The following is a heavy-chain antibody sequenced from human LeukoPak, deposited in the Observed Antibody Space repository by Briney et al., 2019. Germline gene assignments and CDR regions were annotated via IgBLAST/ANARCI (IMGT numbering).Heavy chain of an antibody. CDR2: IIPIFGTA. V-gene: IGHV1-69*13. J-gene: IGHJ4*02. D-gene: IGHD6-19*01. Sequence: SVKVSCKASGGTFISYAISWVRQAPGQGLEWMGGIIPIFGTANYAQKFQGRVTITADESTSTAYMELSSLRSEDTAVYYCASPRYSSGWYYFDYWGQGTLVTVSS. CDR3: ASPRYSSGWYYFDY. CDR1: GGTFISYA.